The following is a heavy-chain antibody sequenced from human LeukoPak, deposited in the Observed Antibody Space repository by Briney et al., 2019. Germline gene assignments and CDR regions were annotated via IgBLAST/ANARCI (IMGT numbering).Heavy chain of an antibody. CDR2: IYYSGST. CDR1: GGSISSSSYY. CDR3: ARDYSFDY. D-gene: IGHD3/OR15-3a*01. J-gene: IGHJ4*02. Sequence: SETLSLTCTVSGGSISSSSYYWGWIRQPPGKGLEWIGSIYYSGSTYYNPSLKSRVTISVDTSKNQFSLKLSSVTAADTAVYYCARDYSFDYWGQETLVTVSS. V-gene: IGHV4-39*01.